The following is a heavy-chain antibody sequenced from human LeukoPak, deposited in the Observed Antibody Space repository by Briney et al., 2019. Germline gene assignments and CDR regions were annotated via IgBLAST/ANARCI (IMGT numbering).Heavy chain of an antibody. Sequence: SVKVSCKASGGTFSSYAISWVRQAPGQGLEWMGGIIPIFGTANYAQKFQGRVTITADESTSIAYMELSSLRSEDTAVYYCARETHYSSGSYEYYYYYMDVWGKGTTVTVSS. CDR2: IIPIFGTA. J-gene: IGHJ6*03. D-gene: IGHD1-26*01. V-gene: IGHV1-69*13. CDR1: GGTFSSYA. CDR3: ARETHYSSGSYEYYYYYMDV.